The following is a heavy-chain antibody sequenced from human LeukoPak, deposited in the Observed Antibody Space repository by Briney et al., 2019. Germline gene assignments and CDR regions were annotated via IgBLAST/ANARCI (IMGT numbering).Heavy chain of an antibody. CDR3: AAPGASGFVGNFWSGPLDF. V-gene: IGHV1-46*01. J-gene: IGHJ4*02. CDR1: GYTFTIHY. CDR2: INPSAGTT. Sequence: ASVKVSCRASGYTFTIHYMHWVRQAPGQGLEWMGVINPSAGTTTYPQKFQGRVTMNRDTSTSTVYMELSSLKSEDTAVYYCAAPGASGFVGNFWSGPLDFWGQGTLVTVSS. D-gene: IGHD3-3*01.